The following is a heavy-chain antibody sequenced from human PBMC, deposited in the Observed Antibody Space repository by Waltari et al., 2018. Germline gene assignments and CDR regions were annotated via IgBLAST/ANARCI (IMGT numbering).Heavy chain of an antibody. V-gene: IGHV4-39*01. CDR3: ATKRESSASGFDY. Sequence: QLQLQESGPGLVKPSETLSFTCTVSGGSISSSSYYWGWIRQPPGKGLEWIGGIYYSGSTYYNPSFKSRVTISVDTSKNHFSLKLSSVTAADTAVYYCATKRESSASGFDYWGQGTLVTVSS. CDR1: GGSISSSSYY. J-gene: IGHJ4*02. D-gene: IGHD6-19*01. CDR2: IYYSGST.